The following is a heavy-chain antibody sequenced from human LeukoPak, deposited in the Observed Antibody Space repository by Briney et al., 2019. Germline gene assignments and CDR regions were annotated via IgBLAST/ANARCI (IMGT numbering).Heavy chain of an antibody. CDR3: ARDYDSSGYFDY. D-gene: IGHD3-22*01. CDR2: INWNGGST. CDR1: GFTFRRYG. Sequence: PGGSLRLSCAASGFTFRRYGMHWVRQAPGKGLEWVSGINWNGGSTGYADSVKGRFTISRDNAKNSLYLQMNSLRAEDTALYYCARDYDSSGYFDYWGQGTLVTVSS. V-gene: IGHV3-20*04. J-gene: IGHJ4*02.